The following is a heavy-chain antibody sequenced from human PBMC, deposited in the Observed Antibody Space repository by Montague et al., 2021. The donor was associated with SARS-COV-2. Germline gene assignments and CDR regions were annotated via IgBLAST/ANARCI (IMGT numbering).Heavy chain of an antibody. Sequence: SETLSLTCAVYGGSLSGYYWSWIRQPPGRGLEWIGEINHSGSTNYNPSRKSRVTISLDTSKNQFSLKLSSVTAAGTAVYYCARGRRRYNWRDETSYYYGMDVWGQGTTVTVSS. D-gene: IGHD1-20*01. J-gene: IGHJ6*02. CDR2: INHSGST. V-gene: IGHV4-34*01. CDR1: GGSLSGYY. CDR3: ARGRRRYNWRDETSYYYGMDV.